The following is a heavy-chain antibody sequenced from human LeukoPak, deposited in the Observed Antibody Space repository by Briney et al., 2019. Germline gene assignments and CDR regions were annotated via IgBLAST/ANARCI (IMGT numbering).Heavy chain of an antibody. V-gene: IGHV4-59*12. CDR2: IYYSGST. CDR3: ARRRWGLYYYMDV. CDR1: GGSISSYY. J-gene: IGHJ6*03. Sequence: PSETLSLTCTVSGGSISSYYWSWIRQPPGKGLEWIGYIYYSGSTNYNPSLKSRVTISVDTSKNQFSLKLSSVTAADTAVYYCARRRWGLYYYMDVWGKGTTVTVSS. D-gene: IGHD4-23*01.